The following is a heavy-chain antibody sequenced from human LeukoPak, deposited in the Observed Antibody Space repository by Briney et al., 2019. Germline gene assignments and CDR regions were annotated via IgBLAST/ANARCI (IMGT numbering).Heavy chain of an antibody. Sequence: SETLSLTCTVSGGSISSYYWSWIRQPPGKGLEWIGYIYYSGSTNYNPSLKSRVTISVDTSKNQFSLKLSSVTAADTAVYYCARASDLYYYYMDVWGKGTTVTISS. J-gene: IGHJ6*03. CDR1: GGSISSYY. V-gene: IGHV4-59*08. D-gene: IGHD3-10*01. CDR3: ARASDLYYYYMDV. CDR2: IYYSGST.